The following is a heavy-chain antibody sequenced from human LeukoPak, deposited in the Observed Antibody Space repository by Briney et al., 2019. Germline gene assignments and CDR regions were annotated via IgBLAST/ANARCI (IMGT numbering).Heavy chain of an antibody. CDR1: GFIFSDYW. J-gene: IGHJ5*02. V-gene: IGHV3-74*01. CDR2: INTDGSRA. Sequence: GGSLRLSCAASGFIFSDYWMHWVRQAPGKGLLWVSGINTDGSRATYADSVKGRFTFSRDNAKNTLYLQMSSLRDEDTAVYYCVRDRPHNWFDPWGQGTLVTVSS. CDR3: VRDRPHNWFDP.